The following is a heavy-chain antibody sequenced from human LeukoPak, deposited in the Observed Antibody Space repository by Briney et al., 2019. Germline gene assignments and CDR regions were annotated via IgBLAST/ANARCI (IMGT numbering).Heavy chain of an antibody. D-gene: IGHD1-26*01. CDR3: VRQGGSPDWFDP. CDR1: GYSISSGYH. CDR2: IYHSGTT. V-gene: IGHV4-38-2*01. Sequence: SETLSLTCAVSGYSISSGYHWGWIRQPPGRGLDWIGTIYHSGTTYYNPSLKSRVSISIDTSKNQFSLKLTSVTAADTAVYYCVRQGGSPDWFDPWGQGTQVTVSS. J-gene: IGHJ5*02.